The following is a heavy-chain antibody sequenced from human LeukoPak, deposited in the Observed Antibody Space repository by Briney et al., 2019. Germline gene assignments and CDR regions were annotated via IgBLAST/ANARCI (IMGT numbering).Heavy chain of an antibody. Sequence: SETLSLTCTVSGGSISSYYWSWIRQPAGKGLEWVGRIYTSGSTNYNPSLKSRVTMSVDTSKNQFSLKLSSVTAADTAVYYCARGGYYYDSSGYRVEAFDIWGQGTMVTVSS. CDR1: GGSISSYY. D-gene: IGHD3-22*01. J-gene: IGHJ3*02. CDR2: IYTSGST. V-gene: IGHV4-4*07. CDR3: ARGGYYYDSSGYRVEAFDI.